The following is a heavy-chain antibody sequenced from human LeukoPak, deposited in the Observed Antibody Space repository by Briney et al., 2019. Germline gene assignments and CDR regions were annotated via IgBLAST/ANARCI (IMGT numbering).Heavy chain of an antibody. J-gene: IGHJ6*03. V-gene: IGHV4-39*07. Sequence: SETLSLICTVSGGSISSSSYYWGWIRQPPGKGLEWIGSIYYSGSTYYNPSLKSRVTISVDTSKNQFSLKLSSVTAADTAVYYCARTPNCSGGSCYYYYYMDVWGKGTTVTISS. CDR3: ARTPNCSGGSCYYYYYMDV. D-gene: IGHD2-15*01. CDR1: GGSISSSSYY. CDR2: IYYSGST.